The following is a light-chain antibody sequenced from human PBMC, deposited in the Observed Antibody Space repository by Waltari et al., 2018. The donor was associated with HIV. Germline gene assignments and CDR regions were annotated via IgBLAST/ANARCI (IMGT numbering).Light chain of an antibody. CDR2: DVT. CDR1: SNDIGTYNF. V-gene: IGLV2-8*01. Sequence: QSALTQPPSASGSPGQSVAISCTGSSNDIGTYNFVSWYQHHPGKAPRLLTYDVTRRPPGIPDGFSGTKAGYSAALTVSDLQVEDEADYYCVSYTEKDTFLLFGGGTKLAV. CDR3: VSYTEKDTFLL. J-gene: IGLJ2*01.